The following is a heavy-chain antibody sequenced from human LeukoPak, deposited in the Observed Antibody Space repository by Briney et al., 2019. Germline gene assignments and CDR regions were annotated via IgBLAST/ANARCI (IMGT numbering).Heavy chain of an antibody. Sequence: KPSETLSLTCTVSGGSISSYYWSWIRQPAGKGLEWIGRIYTSGSTNYNPSLKSRVTMSVDTSTNQFSLKLSSVTAADTAVYYCARTIYYYDSSGYQSHFDYWGQGTLVTVSS. D-gene: IGHD3-22*01. J-gene: IGHJ4*02. CDR3: ARTIYYYDSSGYQSHFDY. CDR2: IYTSGST. V-gene: IGHV4-4*07. CDR1: GGSISSYY.